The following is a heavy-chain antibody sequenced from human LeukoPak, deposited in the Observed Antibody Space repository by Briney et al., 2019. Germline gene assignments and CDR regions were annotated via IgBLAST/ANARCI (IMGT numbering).Heavy chain of an antibody. V-gene: IGHV3-49*04. CDR3: TRDRILWFGELLGWFDP. CDR2: IRSKAYGGTT. D-gene: IGHD3-10*01. Sequence: PGGSLRLSCTASGFTFGDYAMSWVRQAPGEGPEWVGFIRSKAYGGTTEYAASVKGRFNTSRDDSKSIAYLQMNSLKTEDTAVYSCTRDRILWFGELLGWFDPWGQGTLVTVSS. CDR1: GFTFGDYA. J-gene: IGHJ5*02.